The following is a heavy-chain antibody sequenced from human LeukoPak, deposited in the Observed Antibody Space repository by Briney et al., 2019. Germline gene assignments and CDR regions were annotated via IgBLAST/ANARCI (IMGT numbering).Heavy chain of an antibody. J-gene: IGHJ4*02. Sequence: GGSLRLSCAASGFTFSSYSMNWVRQAPGKGLEWVSYISSSSSTIYYADSVKGRFTISRDNAKNSLYLQMSSLRAEDTTVYYCAREGSYYDSSGYYLVDYWGQGTLVTVSS. V-gene: IGHV3-48*01. D-gene: IGHD3-22*01. CDR2: ISSSSSTI. CDR1: GFTFSSYS. CDR3: AREGSYYDSSGYYLVDY.